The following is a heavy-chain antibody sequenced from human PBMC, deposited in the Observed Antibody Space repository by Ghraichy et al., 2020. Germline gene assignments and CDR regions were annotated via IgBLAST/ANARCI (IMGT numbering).Heavy chain of an antibody. CDR3: ARGRWIQLWFDRRIPYYYYMDV. V-gene: IGHV4-34*01. Sequence: INHRGSTNYNPSLKSRVTISVDTSKNQCSLKLSSVTAADTAVYYCARGRWIQLWFDRRIPYYYYMDV. D-gene: IGHD5-18*01. J-gene: IGHJ6*03. CDR2: INHRGST.